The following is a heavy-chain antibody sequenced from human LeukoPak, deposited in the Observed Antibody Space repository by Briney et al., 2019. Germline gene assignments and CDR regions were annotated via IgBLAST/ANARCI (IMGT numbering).Heavy chain of an antibody. CDR2: INHSGST. V-gene: IGHV4-34*01. J-gene: IGHJ4*02. D-gene: IGHD3-22*01. Sequence: PSETLSLTCAVYGGSFSGYYWSWIRQPPGKGLEWIGGINHSGSTNYNPSLKSRVTISVDTSKNQFSLKLSSVTAADTAVYYCARRSITMIVVVIMYFDYWGQGTLVTVSS. CDR1: GGSFSGYY. CDR3: ARRSITMIVVVIMYFDY.